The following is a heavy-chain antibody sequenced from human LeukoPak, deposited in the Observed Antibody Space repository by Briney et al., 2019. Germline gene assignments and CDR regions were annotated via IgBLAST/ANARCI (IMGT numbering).Heavy chain of an antibody. V-gene: IGHV3-21*01. CDR2: ISSSSSYI. CDR1: GFTFSSYS. D-gene: IGHD2-2*01. Sequence: PGGSPRLSCAASGFTFSSYSMNWVRQAPGKGLEWVSSISSSSSYIYYADSVKGRFTISRDNAKNSLYLQMNSLRAEDTAVYYCARDRLPPRIVVVPAALMDVWGKGTTVTVSS. J-gene: IGHJ6*03. CDR3: ARDRLPPRIVVVPAALMDV.